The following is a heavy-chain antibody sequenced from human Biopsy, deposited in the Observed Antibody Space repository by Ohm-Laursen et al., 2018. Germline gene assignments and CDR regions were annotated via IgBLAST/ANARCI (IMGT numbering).Heavy chain of an antibody. CDR1: GGAFTTYA. J-gene: IGHJ4*02. CDR3: ARYASYSGNYGHFDY. D-gene: IGHD1-26*01. CDR2: VIPVFGTT. Sequence: SVKVSCKFSGGAFTTYAIGWVRQAPGQGLEWMGKVIPVFGTTDYAQNFQGRLTLTADESTSTVYMDLTGLRSDDTGIYYCARYASYSGNYGHFDYWGQGTLVTVSS. V-gene: IGHV1-69*13.